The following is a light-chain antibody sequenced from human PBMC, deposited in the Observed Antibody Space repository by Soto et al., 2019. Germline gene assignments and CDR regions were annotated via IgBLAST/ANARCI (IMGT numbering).Light chain of an antibody. Sequence: DIQMTQSPSSLSASVGDRVIITCRASQNILTYLHWYQHKPGKAPRLLIYAESNLQTGVPSRYSGSGSGTDITLTISSLQPEDFATYYCQQSHSVPYTFGQGTKLQIK. V-gene: IGKV1-39*01. CDR2: AES. J-gene: IGKJ2*01. CDR3: QQSHSVPYT. CDR1: QNILTY.